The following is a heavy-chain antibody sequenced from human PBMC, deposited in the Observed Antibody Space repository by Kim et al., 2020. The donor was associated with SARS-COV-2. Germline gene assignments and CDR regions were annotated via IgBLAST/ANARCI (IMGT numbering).Heavy chain of an antibody. CDR1: GFSFSRYW. J-gene: IGHJ4*02. CDR3: AGGYYFDWFDY. Sequence: GGSLRLSCAASGFSFSRYWMSWVRQAPGKGLEWVANIKEDGSEKDYVDSVKGRFTISRDNAKNSLYVQMNSLRAEDTAVYYCAGGYYFDWFDYWGQGILVTVSS. V-gene: IGHV3-7*03. CDR2: IKEDGSEK. D-gene: IGHD3-9*01.